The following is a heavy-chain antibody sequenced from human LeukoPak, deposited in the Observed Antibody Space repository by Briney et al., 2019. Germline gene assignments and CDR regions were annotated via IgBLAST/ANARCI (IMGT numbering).Heavy chain of an antibody. CDR1: GGSISSYY. J-gene: IGHJ4*02. Sequence: SETLSLTCTVSGGSISSYYWSWIRQPPGKGLEWIGYIYYTGSTNYNPSLTSRVNISVDTSKNQFSLNLTSVTAADTAVYYCARWGSIAVARFDYWGQGTLDTVSS. CDR2: IYYTGST. D-gene: IGHD6-6*01. V-gene: IGHV4-59*01. CDR3: ARWGSIAVARFDY.